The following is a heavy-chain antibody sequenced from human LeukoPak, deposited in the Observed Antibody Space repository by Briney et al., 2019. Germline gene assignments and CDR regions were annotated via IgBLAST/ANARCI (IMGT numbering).Heavy chain of an antibody. CDR1: RFTLSSYS. CDR3: ERGFSENDY. V-gene: IGHV3-21*01. Sequence: PGGSLRLSCAASRFTLSSYSMNWVRQAPRKGMEWVSSISSSSSYIYYADSVKGRFTISRDNAKNSLYLQMNSLRAEDTAVYYCERGFSENDYWGQGTLVTVSS. CDR2: ISSSSSYI. D-gene: IGHD3-3*01. J-gene: IGHJ4*02.